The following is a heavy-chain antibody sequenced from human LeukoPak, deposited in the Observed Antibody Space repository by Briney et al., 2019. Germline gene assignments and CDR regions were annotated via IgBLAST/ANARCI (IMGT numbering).Heavy chain of an antibody. V-gene: IGHV3-23*01. J-gene: IGHJ4*02. CDR3: AKDGGLWVSAHWGDS. CDR2: ITTSDGNT. D-gene: IGHD7-27*01. Sequence: QSGGSLRLSCAASGFTFSSYTMSWVRQAPGKGLEWVSTITTSDGNTYYADSVKGRFTVSRDNSKNTLFLQMNSLRAEDTAVYYCAKDGGLWVSAHWGDSWSRGTLVTVSS. CDR1: GFTFSSYT.